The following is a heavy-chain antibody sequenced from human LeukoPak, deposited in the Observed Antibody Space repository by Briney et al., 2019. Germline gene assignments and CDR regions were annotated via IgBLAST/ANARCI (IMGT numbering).Heavy chain of an antibody. V-gene: IGHV3-30*04. CDR1: GFTFSSYI. CDR3: SRGTTTVTTDVFDI. CDR2: MTSDGSLI. J-gene: IGHJ3*02. D-gene: IGHD4-17*01. Sequence: GGSLRLPCAASGFTFSSYIMHWVRQAPGKGLEWVAVMTSDGSLIFYADSVRGRFTISRDNSKNTLYLQMNSLRAEDTAVYYCSRGTTTVTTDVFDIWGQGTMVTVSS.